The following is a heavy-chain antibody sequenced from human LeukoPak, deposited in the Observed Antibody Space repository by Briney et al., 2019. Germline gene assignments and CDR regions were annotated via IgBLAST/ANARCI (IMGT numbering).Heavy chain of an antibody. CDR1: GFTFSSYA. CDR2: ISYDGSNK. J-gene: IGHJ5*02. Sequence: PGGSLRLSCAASGFTFSSYAMHWVRQAPGKGLEWVAVISYDGSNKYYADSVKGRFTISRDNSKNTLYLQMNSLRAEDTAVYYCARDLFGVALLGDNWFDPWGQGTLVTVSS. CDR3: ARDLFGVALLGDNWFDP. D-gene: IGHD3-3*01. V-gene: IGHV3-30-3*01.